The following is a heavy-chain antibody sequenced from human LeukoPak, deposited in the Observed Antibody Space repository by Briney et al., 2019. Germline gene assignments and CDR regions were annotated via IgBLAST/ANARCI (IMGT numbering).Heavy chain of an antibody. CDR3: ARDDFWSGYYTNDYFDY. CDR2: ISAYNGNT. D-gene: IGHD3-3*01. CDR1: GYTFSSYG. Sequence: ASVKVSCKASGYTFSSYGISWVRQASGQGLQWMGWISAYNGNTNYAQKVQGRVTMTTDTSTSTAYMELRSLRSDDTAVYYCARDDFWSGYYTNDYFDYWGQGTLVTVSS. J-gene: IGHJ4*02. V-gene: IGHV1-18*01.